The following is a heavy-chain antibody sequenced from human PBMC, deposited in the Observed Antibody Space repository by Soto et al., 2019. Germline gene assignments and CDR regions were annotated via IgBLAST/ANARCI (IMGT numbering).Heavy chain of an antibody. CDR3: TVWGSGNDFGAA. V-gene: IGHV3-72*01. D-gene: IGHD3-10*01. CDR2: SKNKADSYTT. J-gene: IGHJ4*02. CDR1: GFTFSDHY. Sequence: EVQLVESGGGLVQPGGSLRLSCAASGFTFSDHYMDWVRQAPGKGLEWVGRSKNKADSYTTEYAASGKGRFTISRDGSKHLLFLQMDSLKTEDTAVYYCTVWGSGNDFGAAWGQGILVTVSS.